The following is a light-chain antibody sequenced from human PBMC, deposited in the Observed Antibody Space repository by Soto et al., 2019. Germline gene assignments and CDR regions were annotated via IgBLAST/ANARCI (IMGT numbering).Light chain of an antibody. CDR2: TAS. V-gene: IGKV1-39*01. CDR1: QIIISY. CDR3: QHSYSTPRT. J-gene: IGKJ1*01. Sequence: DTHMTQSPASLSASVGDRVSITCRASQIIISYVSWYQQKPGKAPRLLIYTASSLQSGVPSRFSGSGAGTDFTLTITRLQPEDFATYFCQHSYSTPRTFGQGTKVDIK.